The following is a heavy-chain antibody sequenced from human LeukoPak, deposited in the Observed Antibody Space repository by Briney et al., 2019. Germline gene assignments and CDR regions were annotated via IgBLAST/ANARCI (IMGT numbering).Heavy chain of an antibody. V-gene: IGHV4-59*08. CDR3: ARHVVSATVVDGTPLNY. CDR2: IYYSGST. D-gene: IGHD4-11*01. CDR1: GGSISSYY. J-gene: IGHJ4*02. Sequence: SETLSLTCIVSGGSISSYYWSWIRKPPGKGLEWIGYIYYSGSTNYNPSLKSRVTISVDTSKNQFSLRLSSVTAADTAVYYCARHVVSATVVDGTPLNYWGQGTLVTVSS.